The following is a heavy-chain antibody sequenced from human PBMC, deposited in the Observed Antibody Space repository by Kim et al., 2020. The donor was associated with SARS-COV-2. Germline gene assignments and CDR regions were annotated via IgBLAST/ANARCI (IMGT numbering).Heavy chain of an antibody. CDR2: IFYTGRP. CDR3: AVVPYDYGSGIRGFDP. CDR1: GGSISSGAYY. Sequence: SETLSLTCSVSGGSISSGAYYWTWIRQLPGKGLEWIGNIFYTGRPYYNPSLKSRVSISVDTSQNQFSLKMNSLTAADTAVYYCAVVPYDYGSGIRGFDPWGQGTLVTVSS. J-gene: IGHJ5*02. V-gene: IGHV4-31*03. D-gene: IGHD3-10*01.